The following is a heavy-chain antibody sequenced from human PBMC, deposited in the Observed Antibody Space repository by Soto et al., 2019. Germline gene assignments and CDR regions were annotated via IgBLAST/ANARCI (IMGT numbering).Heavy chain of an antibody. D-gene: IGHD3-10*01. J-gene: IGHJ4*02. Sequence: GGSLRLSCVASGFTFRAYSMNWVRQAPGRGLEWISFIHPDSSILYYTDSVKGRFTVSRDNERNSLYLQMNSLRAEDTAVYYCGSDGGFGELSKWGQGTLVTVSS. CDR3: GSDGGFGELSK. V-gene: IGHV3-48*01. CDR2: IHPDSSIL. CDR1: GFTFRAYS.